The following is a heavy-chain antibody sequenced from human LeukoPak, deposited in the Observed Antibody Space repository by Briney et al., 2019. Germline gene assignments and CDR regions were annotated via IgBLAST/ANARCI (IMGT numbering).Heavy chain of an antibody. J-gene: IGHJ4*02. D-gene: IGHD6-25*01. CDR2: TYWNDDE. V-gene: IGHV2-5*01. Sequence: SGPTLVKPTQTLTLTCSFPGFSLSTSGVAVGWIRQPPGGALEWLAVTYWNDDERYSPSLKSRLTITRDTSKNQVVLTMTNMDPVDTATYYCAHGVVAAGNRHFDYWGQGTLVTVSS. CDR1: GFSLSTSGVA. CDR3: AHGVVAAGNRHFDY.